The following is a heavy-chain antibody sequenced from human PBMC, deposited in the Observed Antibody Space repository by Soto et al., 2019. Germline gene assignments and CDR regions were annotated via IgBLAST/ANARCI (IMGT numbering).Heavy chain of an antibody. CDR1: GGTFSSYA. Sequence: QVQLVQSGAEVKKPGSSVKVSCKASGGTFSSYAISWVRQAPGQGLEWMGGIIPIFGTANYAQKFQGRVTITADESTSTAYMELNSLRSEDTAVYYCASSPTTVTTFNWYFDLWGRGTLVTVSS. CDR3: ASSPTTVTTFNWYFDL. J-gene: IGHJ2*01. CDR2: IIPIFGTA. V-gene: IGHV1-69*12. D-gene: IGHD4-17*01.